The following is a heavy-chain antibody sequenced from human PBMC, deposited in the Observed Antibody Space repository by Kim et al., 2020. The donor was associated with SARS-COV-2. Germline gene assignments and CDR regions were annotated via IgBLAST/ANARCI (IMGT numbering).Heavy chain of an antibody. D-gene: IGHD3-10*01. Sequence: SETLSLTCTVSGGSISSYYWSWIRQPAGKGLEWIGRIYTSGSTNYNPSLKSRVTMSVDTSKNQFSLKLSSVTAADTAVYYCAREGYYYGSGSYYKFPPAGVLYYYYYGMDVWGQGTTVTVSS. CDR2: IYTSGST. CDR3: AREGYYYGSGSYYKFPPAGVLYYYYYGMDV. J-gene: IGHJ6*02. CDR1: GGSISSYY. V-gene: IGHV4-4*07.